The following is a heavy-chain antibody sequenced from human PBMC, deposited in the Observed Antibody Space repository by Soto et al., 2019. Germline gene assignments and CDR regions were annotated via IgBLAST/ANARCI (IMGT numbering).Heavy chain of an antibody. CDR1: GFTVSSNY. J-gene: IGHJ5*02. V-gene: IGHV3-53*04. D-gene: IGHD6-19*01. Sequence: EVQLVESGGGLVQPGGSLRLSCAASGFTVSSNYMSWVRQAPGKGLEWVSVIYNGGSTYYADSVKGRFIISRHNSKKTLYLQMNTLPGRAMAVYYCEREGAGTASWGQGPLVTVS. CDR2: IYNGGST. CDR3: EREGAGTAS.